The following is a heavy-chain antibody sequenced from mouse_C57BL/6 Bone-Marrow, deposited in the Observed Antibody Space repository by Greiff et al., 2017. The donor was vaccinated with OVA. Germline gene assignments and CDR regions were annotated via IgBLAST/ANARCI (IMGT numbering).Heavy chain of an antibody. CDR2: INPNNGGT. V-gene: IGHV1-26*01. CDR1: GYTFTDYY. J-gene: IGHJ1*03. CDR3: ANDYYGSSLWYFDV. Sequence: EVQLQQSGPELVKPGASVKISCKASGYTFTDYYMNWVKQSHGKSLEWTGDINPNNGGTSYNQKFKGKATLTVDKSSSTAYMELRSLTSEDSAVYYCANDYYGSSLWYFDVWGTGTTVTVSS. D-gene: IGHD1-1*01.